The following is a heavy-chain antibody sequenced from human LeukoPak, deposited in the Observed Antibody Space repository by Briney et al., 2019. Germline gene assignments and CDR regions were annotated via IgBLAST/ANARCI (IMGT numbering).Heavy chain of an antibody. J-gene: IGHJ4*02. V-gene: IGHV4-59*11. CDR3: ARDNWGSLDY. D-gene: IGHD7-27*01. CDR1: GSSISSHP. Sequence: SETLSLTCTVSGSSISSHPWGWVRQPPGEGLEWIGYDSNSGNINYNPALKSRVTISVDTSERQFSLKLSSVSAADTAVYYCARDNWGSLDYWGQGILVTVSS. CDR2: DSNSGNI.